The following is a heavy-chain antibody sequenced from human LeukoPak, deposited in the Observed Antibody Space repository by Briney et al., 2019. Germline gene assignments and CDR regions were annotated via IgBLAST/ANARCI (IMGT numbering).Heavy chain of an antibody. Sequence: GESLKIPCNGSGYXFTSNWISWVRQMPGKGLEWMGRIDPSDSYTNYSPSFQGHVTISADKSISTAYLQWSSLKASDTAMYYCARQPEGTWFDPWGQGTLVTVSS. J-gene: IGHJ5*02. CDR1: GYXFTSNW. CDR2: IDPSDSYT. V-gene: IGHV5-10-1*01. D-gene: IGHD1-1*01. CDR3: ARQPEGTWFDP.